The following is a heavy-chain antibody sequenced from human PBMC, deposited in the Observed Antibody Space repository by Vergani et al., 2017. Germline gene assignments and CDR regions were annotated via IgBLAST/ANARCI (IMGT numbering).Heavy chain of an antibody. CDR2: FEPEHGEV. CDR3: AIGTDYYDSSGYYVDY. D-gene: IGHD3-22*01. CDR1: GYSLTDLN. V-gene: IGHV1-24*01. Sequence: QVQLVQSGSEVRKPGASVQVSCQVSGYSLTDLNIHWVRQAPGKGLEWMGGFEPEHGEVTFAHHIQGRITMTEDRSTDTAYMELSSLRPEDTALYYCAIGTDYYDSSGYYVDYWGQGTLVTVSS. J-gene: IGHJ4*02.